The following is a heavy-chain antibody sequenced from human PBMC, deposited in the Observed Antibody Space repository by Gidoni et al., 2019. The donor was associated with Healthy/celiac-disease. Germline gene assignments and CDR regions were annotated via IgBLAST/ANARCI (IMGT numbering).Heavy chain of an antibody. CDR1: GGTFSSYA. D-gene: IGHD3-22*01. Sequence: QVQLVQSGAEVKKPGSSVKVSCTASGGTFSSYAISWVRQAPGQGCEWMGGIIPIVGTANYAQKCQGRVTMTADKSTSTAYMELSSLRSEDTAVYYCARGLGSSGYLEGDDYWGQGTLVTVSS. CDR3: ARGLGSSGYLEGDDY. J-gene: IGHJ4*02. CDR2: IIPIVGTA. V-gene: IGHV1-69*06.